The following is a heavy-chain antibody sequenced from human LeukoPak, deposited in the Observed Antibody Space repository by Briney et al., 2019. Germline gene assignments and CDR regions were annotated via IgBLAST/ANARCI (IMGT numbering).Heavy chain of an antibody. V-gene: IGHV4-59*01. CDR1: GGSISSYY. D-gene: IGHD6-19*01. CDR2: IYYSGST. CDR3: ARGPVAGPTYFDY. Sequence: PSETLSLTCTVSGGSISSYYWSWIRQPPGKGLEWIGYIYYSGSTNYNPSLKSRVTISVDTSKNQFSLKLSSATAADTAVYYCARGPVAGPTYFDYWGQGTLVTVSS. J-gene: IGHJ4*02.